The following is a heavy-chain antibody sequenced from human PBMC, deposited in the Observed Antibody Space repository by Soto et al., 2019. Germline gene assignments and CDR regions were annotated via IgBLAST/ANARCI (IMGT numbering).Heavy chain of an antibody. CDR3: ARVYCGGDCYRYYYYGMDV. J-gene: IGHJ6*02. V-gene: IGHV3-7*01. CDR1: GFTFSSYW. D-gene: IGHD2-21*02. CDR2: IKQDGSEK. Sequence: PGGSLRLSCAASGFTFSSYWMGWVRQAPGKGLEWVANIKQDGSEKYYVDSVKGRFTISRDNAKNSLYLQMNSLRADDTAVYYCARVYCGGDCYRYYYYGMDVWGQGTTVTVSS.